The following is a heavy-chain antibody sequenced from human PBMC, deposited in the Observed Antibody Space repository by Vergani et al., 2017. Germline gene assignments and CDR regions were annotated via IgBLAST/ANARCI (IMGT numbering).Heavy chain of an antibody. D-gene: IGHD5-12*01. Sequence: QVQLVQSGAEVKKPGASVKVSCKASGYTFTSYYMHWVRQAPGQGLEWMGIINPSGGSTSYAQKFQGRVTMTRDTSTSTVYMELSSLRSEDTAVYYCARERGYSGYDGEGGLFDYWGQGTLVTVSS. J-gene: IGHJ4*02. CDR1: GYTFTSYY. CDR2: INPSGGST. CDR3: ARERGYSGYDGEGGLFDY. V-gene: IGHV1-46*03.